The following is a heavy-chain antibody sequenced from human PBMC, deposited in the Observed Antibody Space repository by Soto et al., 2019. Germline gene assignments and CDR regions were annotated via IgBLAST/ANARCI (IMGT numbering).Heavy chain of an antibody. CDR2: INDSGGRT. CDR3: AKAYDSSGPYYFDY. D-gene: IGHD3-22*01. Sequence: GGSLRLSCAASGFTFSNYAMNWVRQAPGKGLEWVSGINDSGGRTYYADFVKGRFTISRDTSKNTLYLQMNSLRADDTAIYYCAKAYDSSGPYYFDYWGQGTLVTVSS. J-gene: IGHJ4*02. V-gene: IGHV3-23*01. CDR1: GFTFSNYA.